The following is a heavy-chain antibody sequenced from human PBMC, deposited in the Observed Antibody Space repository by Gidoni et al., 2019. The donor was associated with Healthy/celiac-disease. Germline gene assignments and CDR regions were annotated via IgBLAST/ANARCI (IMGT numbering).Heavy chain of an antibody. D-gene: IGHD3-22*01. V-gene: IGHV3-66*01. CDR3: AGSGYAKGRAFDY. J-gene: IGHJ4*02. CDR2: IYSGGST. Sequence: EVQLVESGGGLVQPGGSLRLSCAASGFTVSSNYMSWVRQAPGKGLEWVSVIYSGGSTYYADSVKGRFTISRDNSKNTLYLQMNSLRAEDTAVYYCAGSGYAKGRAFDYWGQGTLVTVSS. CDR1: GFTVSSNY.